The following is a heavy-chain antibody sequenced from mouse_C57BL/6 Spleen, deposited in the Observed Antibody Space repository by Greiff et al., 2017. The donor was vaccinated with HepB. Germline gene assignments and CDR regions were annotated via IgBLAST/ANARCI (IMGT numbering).Heavy chain of an antibody. J-gene: IGHJ4*01. CDR2: INPSNGGT. V-gene: IGHV1-53*01. CDR1: GYTFTSYW. CDR3: ARWGSSLYAMDY. Sequence: VQLQQSGTELVKPGASVKLSCKASGYTFTSYWMHWVKQRPGQGLEWIGNINPSNGGTNYNEKFKSKATLTVDKSSSTAYMQLSSLTSVDSAFYYCARWGSSLYAMDYWGQGTSVTVSS.